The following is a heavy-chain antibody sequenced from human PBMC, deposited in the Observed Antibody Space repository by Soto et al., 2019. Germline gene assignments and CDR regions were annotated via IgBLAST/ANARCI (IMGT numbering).Heavy chain of an antibody. CDR2: ISPMFGAA. V-gene: IGHV1-69*19. D-gene: IGHD3-10*01. CDR1: VGTFNTYA. J-gene: IGHJ4*02. CDR3: AREVQVHTRAFVY. Sequence: QVQLVQSGAEMKKPGSSVKVSCQSSVGTFNTYAMNWVRQAPGQGPEWMGDISPMFGAANYAPKFQGRVTITADEAPGTSYMHLSSLTSEDTALYFCAREVQVHTRAFVYWGQGTLVTVSS.